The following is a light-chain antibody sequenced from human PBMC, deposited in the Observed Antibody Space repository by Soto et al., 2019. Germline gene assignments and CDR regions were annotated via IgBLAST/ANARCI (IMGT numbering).Light chain of an antibody. J-gene: IGKJ4*01. V-gene: IGKV3-20*01. Sequence: ESVLTQSPGTLSFSPGGRTSLSCRASQSVSSSYLGWYQQKPGQAPRLLIYGASSRATGIPDRFSGSGSGTDFTLTISRLEPADFAVYYCQQYGSSPVTFGGGTKVDIK. CDR3: QQYGSSPVT. CDR1: QSVSSSY. CDR2: GAS.